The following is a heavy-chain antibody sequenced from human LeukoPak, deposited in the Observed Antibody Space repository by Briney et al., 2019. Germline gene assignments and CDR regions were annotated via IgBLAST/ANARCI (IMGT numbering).Heavy chain of an antibody. CDR2: ISGSGGST. J-gene: IGHJ5*02. CDR1: GFTFSSYA. CDR3: ARHGTIFGVVIYRGNWFDP. Sequence: GGSLRLSCAASGFTFSSYAMSWVRQAPGKGLEWVSAISGSGGSTYYADSVKGRCTISRDNYKNTLYLQMNSLRAEDTAVYYCARHGTIFGVVIYRGNWFDPWGQGTLVTVSS. V-gene: IGHV3-23*01. D-gene: IGHD3-3*01.